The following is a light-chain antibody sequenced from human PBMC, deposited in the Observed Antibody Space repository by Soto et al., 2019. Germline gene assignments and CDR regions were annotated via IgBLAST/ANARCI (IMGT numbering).Light chain of an antibody. CDR3: QQCGSSST. J-gene: IGKJ5*01. CDR1: QSVSNNY. Sequence: ELVLTQSPGTLSLSPGAGATLSCRASQSVSNNYLAWYQQKPGQAPRLLIYGASSRATGIPDRFSGSGSGTDFTLTISRLEPEDFAVYYCQQCGSSSTFGQGTRLEIK. V-gene: IGKV3-20*01. CDR2: GAS.